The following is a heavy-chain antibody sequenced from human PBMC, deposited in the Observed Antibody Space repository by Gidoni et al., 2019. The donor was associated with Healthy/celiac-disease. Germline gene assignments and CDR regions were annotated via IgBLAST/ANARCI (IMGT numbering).Heavy chain of an antibody. J-gene: IGHJ3*02. Sequence: EVQLVESGGGLVKPGGSLRLSCAASGFTFSSYSMNWVRQDPGKELEWFSSISSSSSYIYYADSVKGRFTISRDNAKNSLYLQMNSLRAEDTAVYYCARDRDAFDIWGQGTMVTVSS. CDR3: ARDRDAFDI. CDR1: GFTFSSYS. V-gene: IGHV3-21*01. CDR2: ISSSSSYI.